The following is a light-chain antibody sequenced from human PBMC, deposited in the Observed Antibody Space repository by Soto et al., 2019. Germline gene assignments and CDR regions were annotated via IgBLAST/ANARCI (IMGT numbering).Light chain of an antibody. Sequence: QSALTQPASVSGSPGQSITISCTGTSSDVGSYNLFSWYQQHPGKAPRLMIYEGSKRPSGVSNRFSGSKSGNTASLTISGLQAEDEADYYGCSYAGSSTYVFGTGTQLTVL. J-gene: IGLJ1*01. CDR1: SSDVGSYNL. CDR2: EGS. CDR3: CSYAGSSTYV. V-gene: IGLV2-23*01.